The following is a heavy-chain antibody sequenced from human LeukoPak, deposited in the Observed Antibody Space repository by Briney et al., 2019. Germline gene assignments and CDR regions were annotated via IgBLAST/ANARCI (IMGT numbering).Heavy chain of an antibody. CDR3: AGGPYPGIAAAGTID. CDR1: GYTFTSYD. V-gene: IGHV7-4-1*02. Sequence: ASVKVSCKASGYTFTSYDINWVRQAPGQGLEWMGWINTNTGNPTYAQGFTGRFVFSLDTSVSTAYLQISSLKAEDTAVYYCAGGPYPGIAAAGTIDWGQGTLVTVSS. D-gene: IGHD6-13*01. J-gene: IGHJ4*02. CDR2: INTNTGNP.